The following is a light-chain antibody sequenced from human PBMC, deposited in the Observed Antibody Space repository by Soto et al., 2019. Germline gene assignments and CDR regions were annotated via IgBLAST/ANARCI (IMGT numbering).Light chain of an antibody. J-gene: IGKJ1*01. CDR1: QGVSTN. CDR2: GAS. Sequence: ELVLTHSPATLSVSPGERATLPCRASQGVSTNLAWYQQKLGQAPRPLIFGASTRATGIPARFSGSGSGTEFTLTISSLQSEDFAVYYCQQYNNWPPWTFGQGTKVEIK. CDR3: QQYNNWPPWT. V-gene: IGKV3-15*01.